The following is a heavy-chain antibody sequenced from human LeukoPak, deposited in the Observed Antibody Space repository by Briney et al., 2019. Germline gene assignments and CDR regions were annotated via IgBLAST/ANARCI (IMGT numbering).Heavy chain of an antibody. CDR3: ARALHNSRIVVVPAAFCAPGY. CDR2: ISSSGSTI. V-gene: IGHV3-11*01. D-gene: IGHD2-2*01. J-gene: IGHJ4*02. CDR1: GFTFSDYY. Sequence: PGGSLRLSCAASGFTFSDYYMSWNRQAPGKGLEWVSYISSSGSTINYADSVKGRFTISRDNAKNSLYLQMNSLRAEDTAVYYCARALHNSRIVVVPAAFCAPGYWGQGTLVTVSS.